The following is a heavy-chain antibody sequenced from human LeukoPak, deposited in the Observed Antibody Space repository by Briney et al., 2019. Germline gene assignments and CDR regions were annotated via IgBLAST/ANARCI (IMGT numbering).Heavy chain of an antibody. CDR2: ISSTGIYT. Sequence: GGSLRLSCVASGFTYSDYYMSWIRQAPGKGLEWISYISSTGIYTNYADSVKGRFTISRDNAKNSLYLQMNSLRAEDTAVYYCARDRGRYTSGWYLGDCGQGALVTVSS. CDR1: GFTYSDYY. CDR3: ARDRGRYTSGWYLGD. D-gene: IGHD6-19*01. V-gene: IGHV3-11*06. J-gene: IGHJ4*02.